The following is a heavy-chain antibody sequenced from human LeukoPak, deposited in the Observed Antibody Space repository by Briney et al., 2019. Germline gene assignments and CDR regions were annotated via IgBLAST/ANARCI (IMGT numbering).Heavy chain of an antibody. CDR3: ARHNTGGSWFDP. Sequence: GESLKISCKGSGYSFSSYWISWVRQMPGKGLEWMGRIDPSDSYSNYSPSFQGHVSMSADKSISTACLQWSSLKASDSAMYYCARHNTGGSWFDPWGQGTLVTVSS. J-gene: IGHJ5*02. D-gene: IGHD7-27*01. CDR2: IDPSDSYS. CDR1: GYSFSSYW. V-gene: IGHV5-10-1*01.